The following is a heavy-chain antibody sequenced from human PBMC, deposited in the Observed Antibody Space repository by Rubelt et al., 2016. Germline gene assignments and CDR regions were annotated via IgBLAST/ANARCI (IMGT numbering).Heavy chain of an antibody. Sequence: EEQLVQSGAEVKEPGESLKISCKQSGYDFTDHWIGWVRQMPGQDLEWMGLTQPGDSLTKYSPSFRCPVTISADKPITTAYLQWSGLRASDTAMYYCVRHNLWAFDIWGQGTMVSVSS. CDR1: GYDFTDHW. V-gene: IGHV5-51*01. D-gene: IGHD1-14*01. CDR2: TQPGDSLT. J-gene: IGHJ3*02. CDR3: VRHNLWAFDI.